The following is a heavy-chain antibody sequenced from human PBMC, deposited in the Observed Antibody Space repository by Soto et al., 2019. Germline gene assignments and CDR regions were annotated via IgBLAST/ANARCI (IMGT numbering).Heavy chain of an antibody. D-gene: IGHD3-3*01. V-gene: IGHV1-69*04. CDR3: VRDLGTPYDFWSGYGWFDP. Sequence: SVKVSCKASGGTFSSYTISWVRQAPGQGLEWMGRIIPILGIANYAQKFQGRVTITADKSTSTAYMELSSLRSEDTAVYYCVRDLGTPYDFWSGYGWFDPWGQGTLVTVSS. J-gene: IGHJ5*02. CDR1: GGTFSSYT. CDR2: IIPILGIA.